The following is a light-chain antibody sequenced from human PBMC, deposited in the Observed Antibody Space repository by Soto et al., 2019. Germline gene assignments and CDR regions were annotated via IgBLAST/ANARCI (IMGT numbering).Light chain of an antibody. CDR2: GAS. V-gene: IGKV3-20*01. CDR1: ETVATN. J-gene: IGKJ5*01. CDR3: QQYGSSPIT. Sequence: VMTQSPATLSVSPWERATLSCWASETVATNLAWYQQKPGQAPRLLIHGASSRATGIPDRLSGSGSGTDFTLTISRLEPEDFAVYYCQQYGSSPITFGQGTRLEIK.